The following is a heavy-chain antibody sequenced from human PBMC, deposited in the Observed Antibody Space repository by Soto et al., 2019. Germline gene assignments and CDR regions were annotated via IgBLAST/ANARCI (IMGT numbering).Heavy chain of an antibody. CDR3: STRAYDTNGYYRFDP. J-gene: IGHJ5*01. D-gene: IGHD3-22*01. V-gene: IGHV4-59*12. CDR1: NGSLNFYY. Sequence: SETLSLTCNVSNGSLNFYYWSWIRQPPGKELEWIGNIYYRGTTNYNPSLQGRVTMSIDTSKNQFSLMLTSVTAADTAMYYCSTRAYDTNGYYRFDPWGQGTLVTVSS. CDR2: IYYRGTT.